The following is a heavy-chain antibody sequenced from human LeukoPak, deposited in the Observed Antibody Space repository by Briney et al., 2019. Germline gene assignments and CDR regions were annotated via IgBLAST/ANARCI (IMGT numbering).Heavy chain of an antibody. CDR2: INPNSGGT. CDR3: AREYCSGGSCYLSTGY. V-gene: IGHV1-2*02. J-gene: IGHJ4*02. D-gene: IGHD2-15*01. Sequence: ASVKVSCKASGYTFTGYYMHWVRQAPGQGLEWMGWINPNSGGTNYAQKFQGRVTMTRDTSISTAYMELSRLRSDDTAVYYCAREYCSGGSCYLSTGYWGQGTLVTVSS. CDR1: GYTFTGYY.